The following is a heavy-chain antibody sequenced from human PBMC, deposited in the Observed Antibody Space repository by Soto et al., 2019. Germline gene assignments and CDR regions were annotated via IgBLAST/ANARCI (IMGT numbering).Heavy chain of an antibody. CDR1: GFTFSSYA. CDR2: ISYDGSKT. J-gene: IGHJ1*01. V-gene: IGHV3-30-3*02. D-gene: IGHD4-17*01. CDR3: AKDYGDYEY. Sequence: QVQLVESGGGVVQPGRSLRLSCAASGFTFSSYAMHWVRQAPGKGLEWVGDISYDGSKTYYANSVKGRFTISRDNSKNTLYLQMNSLRAEDTAVYYCAKDYGDYEYWGQGTLVTVSS.